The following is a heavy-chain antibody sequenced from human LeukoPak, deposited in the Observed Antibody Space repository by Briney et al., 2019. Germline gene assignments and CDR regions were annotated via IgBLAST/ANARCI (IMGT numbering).Heavy chain of an antibody. CDR1: GFTFSSYA. CDR2: IGGSGGAT. CDR3: AKTSGGNY. V-gene: IGHV3-23*01. D-gene: IGHD2-15*01. Sequence: GGSLRLSCAASGFTFSSYAMSWVRQAPGRGLEWVSAIGGSGGATFYADSVRGRFAISRDNSKNMLYLQMNSLRAEDSAVYYCAKTSGGNYWGQGTLVTVSS. J-gene: IGHJ4*02.